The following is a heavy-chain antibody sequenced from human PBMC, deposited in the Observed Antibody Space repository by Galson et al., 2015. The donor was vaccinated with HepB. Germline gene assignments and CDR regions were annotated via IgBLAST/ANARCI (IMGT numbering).Heavy chain of an antibody. CDR2: ISYDGSYE. V-gene: IGHV3-30*04. CDR3: VRDGIVLMVYDKLQY. J-gene: IGHJ4*02. Sequence: SLRLSCAASGFSFSRRAMYWVRQAPGKGLEWVAVISYDGSYEYHADSVKGRFTISRDNSKNTLYLQMSSLRADDTAVYYCVRDGIVLMVYDKLQYWGQGTLVTVSS. D-gene: IGHD2-8*01. CDR1: GFSFSRRA.